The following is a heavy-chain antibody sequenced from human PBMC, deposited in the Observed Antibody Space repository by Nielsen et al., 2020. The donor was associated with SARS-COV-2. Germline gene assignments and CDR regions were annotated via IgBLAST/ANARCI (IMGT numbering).Heavy chain of an antibody. J-gene: IGHJ6*03. CDR1: GGTFTSYA. Sequence: SVKVSCKASGGTFTSYAISWVRQAPGQGLEWMGGIIPIFGTANYAQKFQGRVTITADESTSTAYMELSSLRSEDTAVYYCARDGGCSSTSCRHRLNYYYYYYMDVWGKGTTVTVSS. CDR3: ARDGGCSSTSCRHRLNYYYYYYMDV. V-gene: IGHV1-69*13. CDR2: IIPIFGTA. D-gene: IGHD2-2*01.